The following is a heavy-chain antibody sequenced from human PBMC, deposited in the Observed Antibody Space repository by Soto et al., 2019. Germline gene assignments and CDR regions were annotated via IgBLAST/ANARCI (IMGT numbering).Heavy chain of an antibody. D-gene: IGHD3-9*01. CDR1: GYTFTNYW. J-gene: IGHJ6*02. CDR3: GRLTGLPHYYSTDV. V-gene: IGHV5-51*01. Sequence: GESLKISCQGSGYTFTNYWIGWVRQMPGKGLEWMGVIYPGDSDAKYSPSFQGQVTFSADKSINTAYLQWTSLKASDTAMYFCGRLTGLPHYYSTDVWGQGTTVTVSS. CDR2: IYPGDSDA.